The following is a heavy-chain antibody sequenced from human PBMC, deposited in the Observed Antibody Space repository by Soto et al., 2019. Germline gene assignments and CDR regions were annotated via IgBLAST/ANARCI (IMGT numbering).Heavy chain of an antibody. CDR1: GDSVSSNSVA. CDR2: TYYRSKWYN. Sequence: SQTLSLTCVISGDSVSSNSVALNWIRQSPSRGLEWLGRTYYRSKWYNDYAVSVKSRITINPDTSKNQFSLQLNSVTPEDTAVYYCARDTPAKGSYFDYWGQGTLVTVSS. CDR3: ARDTPAKGSYFDY. D-gene: IGHD1-26*01. J-gene: IGHJ4*02. V-gene: IGHV6-1*01.